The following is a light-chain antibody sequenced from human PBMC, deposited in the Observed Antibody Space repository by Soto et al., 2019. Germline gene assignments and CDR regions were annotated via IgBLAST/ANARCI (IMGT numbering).Light chain of an antibody. CDR1: QSISNY. J-gene: IGKJ1*01. V-gene: IGKV1-39*01. Sequence: DIQMTQSPSSLSASVGDRVTITCRASQSISNYLNWYQQKPGKAPKLLMYAAYSLQSGVPSRFSGSGSGTDFTLTISSLQPEDFATYYCQQSYSTPRTFGHGTKVEI. CDR3: QQSYSTPRT. CDR2: AAY.